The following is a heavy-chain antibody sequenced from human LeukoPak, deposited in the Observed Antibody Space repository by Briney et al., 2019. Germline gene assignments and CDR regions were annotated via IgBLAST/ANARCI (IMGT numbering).Heavy chain of an antibody. D-gene: IGHD3-22*01. V-gene: IGHV3-23*01. CDR1: GFYVNTNY. CDR3: AKEKSDSSGSDAFDI. Sequence: GGSLRLSCAASGFYVNTNYMNWVRQAPGKGLELVSAIGGSGGSTPYADSVKGRFTISRDNSKNTLYLQMNSLRAEDTAVYYCAKEKSDSSGSDAFDIWGQGTMVTVSS. CDR2: IGGSGGST. J-gene: IGHJ3*02.